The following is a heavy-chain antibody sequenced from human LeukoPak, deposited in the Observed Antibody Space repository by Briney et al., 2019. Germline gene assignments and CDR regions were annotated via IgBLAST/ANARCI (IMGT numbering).Heavy chain of an antibody. CDR1: GFTFSNYW. CDR2: IKQDESEK. V-gene: IGHV3-7*01. J-gene: IGHJ4*02. Sequence: GGSLRLSCAAPGFTFSNYWMSWVRQAPGKGLEWVANIKQDESEKYYVDSVKGRFTISRDNAKSSLYLQMNSLRAEDTAVYYCARALDSSSSRYQAFEEWGQGTLVTVSS. CDR3: ARALDSSSSRYQAFEE. D-gene: IGHD2-2*01.